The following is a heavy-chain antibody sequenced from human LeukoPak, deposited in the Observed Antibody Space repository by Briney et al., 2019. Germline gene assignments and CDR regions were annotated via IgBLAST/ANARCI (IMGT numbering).Heavy chain of an antibody. V-gene: IGHV3-64D*06. Sequence: PGGSLRLSCSTSGFTFCNHFMHWVRQAPGKGLEYVSSIGPNGASTLYADSVKGRFTISRDNSKNALYLQLTSLRLEDTALYYCVKDLTGTWSFDYWGQGTLVTVSS. CDR1: GFTFCNHF. CDR2: IGPNGAST. J-gene: IGHJ4*02. D-gene: IGHD3-9*01. CDR3: VKDLTGTWSFDY.